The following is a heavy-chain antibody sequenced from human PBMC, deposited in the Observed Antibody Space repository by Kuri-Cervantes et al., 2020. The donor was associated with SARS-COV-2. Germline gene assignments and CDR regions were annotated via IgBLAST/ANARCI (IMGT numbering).Heavy chain of an antibody. V-gene: IGHV4-39*01. D-gene: IGHD3-3*01. CDR1: GGSISSSSYY. CDR3: ATHYDFWSAFGY. Sequence: GSLRLSCTVSGGSISSSSYYWGWIRQPPGKGLEWIGSIYYSGSTYYNPSLKSRVTISVDTSKNQFSLKLSSVTAADTAVYYCATHYDFWSAFGYWGQGTLVTVSS. J-gene: IGHJ4*02. CDR2: IYYSGST.